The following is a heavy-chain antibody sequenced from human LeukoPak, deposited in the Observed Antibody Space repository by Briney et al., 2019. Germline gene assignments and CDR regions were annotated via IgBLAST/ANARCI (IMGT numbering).Heavy chain of an antibody. D-gene: IGHD3-10*01. Sequence: SVKVSCKASGGTFSSYAISWVRQAPGQGLEWMGGIIPIFGTANYAQKFQGRVTITADESTSTAYMELSSLRSEDTAVYYCARVYYGSGSYPNWFDPWGQGTLVTVSS. CDR3: ARVYYGSGSYPNWFDP. J-gene: IGHJ5*02. V-gene: IGHV1-69*01. CDR1: GGTFSSYA. CDR2: IIPIFGTA.